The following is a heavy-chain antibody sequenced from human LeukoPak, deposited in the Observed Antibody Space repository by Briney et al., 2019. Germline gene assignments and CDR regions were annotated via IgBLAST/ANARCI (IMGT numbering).Heavy chain of an antibody. CDR3: ARLYSGSYYEGPFDY. CDR2: IYPGDSDT. J-gene: IGHJ4*02. Sequence: GESLKISCKGSGYSFTSYWIGWVRQMPGKGLEWMGIIYPGDSDTRYSPSFQGQVTISADKSISTAYLQWSSLKASDTAMYYCARLYSGSYYEGPFDYWGQGTLVTVSS. CDR1: GYSFTSYW. V-gene: IGHV5-51*01. D-gene: IGHD1-26*01.